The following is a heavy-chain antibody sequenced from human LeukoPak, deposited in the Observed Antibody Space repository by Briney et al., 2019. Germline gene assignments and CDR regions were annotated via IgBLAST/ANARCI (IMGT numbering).Heavy chain of an antibody. Sequence: PGGSLRLSCAASGFTFSSYAMNWVRLAPGKGLELVSYISSSTDPTYCADSVKGRFTISRDNAKSSLYLQMNSLRAEDTAVYYCARAVSNYYFWYFDLWGRGTLVTVSS. D-gene: IGHD4-11*01. V-gene: IGHV3-48*01. J-gene: IGHJ2*01. CDR1: GFTFSSYA. CDR3: ARAVSNYYFWYFDL. CDR2: ISSSTDPT.